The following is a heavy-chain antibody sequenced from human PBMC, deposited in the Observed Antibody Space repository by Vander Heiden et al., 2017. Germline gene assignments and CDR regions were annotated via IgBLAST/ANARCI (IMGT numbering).Heavy chain of an antibody. J-gene: IGHJ3*02. CDR2: IYTSGST. Sequence: VLLQESGPGLVKPSETLSLTCTVSGGSISSYYWSWIRQPAGKGLEWIGRIYTSGSTNHNPSLKSRVTMSLDTSKNQFSLKLSSVTAADTAVYYCARVLGSGWPHDAFDIWGQGTMVTVSS. CDR3: ARVLGSGWPHDAFDI. V-gene: IGHV4-4*07. D-gene: IGHD6-19*01. CDR1: GGSISSYY.